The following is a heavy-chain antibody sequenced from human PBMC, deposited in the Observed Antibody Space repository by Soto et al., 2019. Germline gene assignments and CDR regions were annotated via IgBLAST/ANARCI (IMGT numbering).Heavy chain of an antibody. CDR2: IWYDGSNK. J-gene: IGHJ4*02. D-gene: IGHD6-19*01. CDR1: GFTFSSYG. V-gene: IGHV3-33*01. Sequence: QVQLVASGGGVVQPGRSLRLSCAASGFTFSSYGMHWVRQAPGKGLEWVAVIWYDGSNKYYADSVKGRFTISRDNSKKTLYLQMNSLRAEDTSVYYCARERSSGSYWGLFAYWGQGTLVTVSS. CDR3: ARERSSGSYWGLFAY.